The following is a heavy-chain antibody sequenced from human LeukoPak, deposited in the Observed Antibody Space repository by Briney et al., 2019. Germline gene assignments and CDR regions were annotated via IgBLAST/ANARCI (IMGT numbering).Heavy chain of an antibody. CDR2: ISGSGGST. CDR1: GFTFSSYS. D-gene: IGHD6-13*01. Sequence: GGSLRLSCAASGFTFSSYSMSWVRQAPGKGLEWVSAISGSGGSTYYADSVKGRFTISRDNSKNTLYLQMNSLRAEDTAVYYCAKGRRGIAAAGIDYWGQGTLVTVSS. J-gene: IGHJ4*02. CDR3: AKGRRGIAAAGIDY. V-gene: IGHV3-23*01.